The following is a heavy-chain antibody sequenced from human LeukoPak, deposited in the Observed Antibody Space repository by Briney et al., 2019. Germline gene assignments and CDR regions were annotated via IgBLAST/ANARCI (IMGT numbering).Heavy chain of an antibody. CDR1: GGTFSSYA. CDR2: IIPIFGTA. Sequence: SVKVSCKASGGTFSSYAISWVRQAPGQGLEWMGGIIPIFGTANYAQKFQGRVTITADKSTSTAYMELRSLRSDDPAVYYCARDRSSGWYNWFDPWGQGTLVTVSS. J-gene: IGHJ5*02. D-gene: IGHD6-19*01. V-gene: IGHV1-69*06. CDR3: ARDRSSGWYNWFDP.